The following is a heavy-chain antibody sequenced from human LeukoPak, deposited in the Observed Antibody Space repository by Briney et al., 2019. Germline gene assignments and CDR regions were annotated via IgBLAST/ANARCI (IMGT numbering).Heavy chain of an antibody. J-gene: IGHJ3*02. V-gene: IGHV3-64D*06. CDR3: ARARVGCTNYAFDI. CDR1: GFTFSSYA. D-gene: IGHD2-8*01. Sequence: GGSLRLSCSASGFTFSSYAMHWVRQAPGKGLEYVSAISSNGGSTYYADSVKGRFTISRDNSKNTLYLQMSSLRAEDTAVYYCARARVGCTNYAFDIWGQGAMVTVSS. CDR2: ISSNGGST.